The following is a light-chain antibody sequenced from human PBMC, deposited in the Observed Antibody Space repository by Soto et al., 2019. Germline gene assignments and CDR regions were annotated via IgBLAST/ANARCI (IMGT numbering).Light chain of an antibody. CDR1: QKISSRY. J-gene: IGKJ5*01. V-gene: IGKV3-20*01. CDR2: GAS. Sequence: EIVLTQSPGTLSLSPGERATLSCRASQKISSRYLARYLQKPGQAPRFLIYGASSRATGIPDRFSGSGSGTDFTLTISRLEPEDFAVYYCQHYFTTPITFGQGTRLEIK. CDR3: QHYFTTPIT.